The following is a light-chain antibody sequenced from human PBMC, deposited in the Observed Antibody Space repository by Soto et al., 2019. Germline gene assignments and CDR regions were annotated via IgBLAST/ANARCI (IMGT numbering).Light chain of an antibody. CDR3: QQTYSTFNS. CDR1: RSIRTY. V-gene: IGKV1-39*01. Sequence: DIQVTQSPSSLSASVGDRVTITCRASRSIRTYLNWYQQRPGKPPKLLIRTASTLQGGVPSRFSGSGSGTDFTLTISSLQPEDFATYYCQQTYSTFNSFGQGTKLEIK. J-gene: IGKJ2*03. CDR2: TAS.